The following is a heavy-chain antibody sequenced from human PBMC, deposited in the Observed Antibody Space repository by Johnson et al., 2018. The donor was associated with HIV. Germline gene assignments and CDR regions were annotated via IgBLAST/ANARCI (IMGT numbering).Heavy chain of an antibody. CDR1: GFTFSSYV. J-gene: IGHJ3*02. CDR2: ISYDGSNK. Sequence: HVQLVESGGGVVQPGRSLRLSCAASGFTFSSYVMHWVRQAPGKGLEWVALISYDGSNKYYADSVKGRFTISRDNSKNTLYLQMNSLRAEDTAVYYCAKVVTASTSWLDDALDIWGQGTMVTVSS. CDR3: AKVVTASTSWLDDALDI. D-gene: IGHD6-13*01. V-gene: IGHV3-30-3*01.